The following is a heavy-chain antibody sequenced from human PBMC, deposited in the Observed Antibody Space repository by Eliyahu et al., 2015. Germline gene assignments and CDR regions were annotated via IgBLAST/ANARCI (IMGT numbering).Heavy chain of an antibody. J-gene: IGHJ4*02. D-gene: IGHD3-3*01. Sequence: QVHLVESGGGVVQPGGSLRLSCAAAGLNFKDCGMHWVRQAPGKGLEWVAVISYNGQREHYLDSVKGRFTISRDNSNKTLYLQMNNVRPEDTGVYYCANFQDFDFWGVHPWWGQGTPVTVSS. V-gene: IGHV3-30*18. CDR3: ANFQDFDFWGVHPW. CDR2: ISYNGQRE. CDR1: GLNFKDCG.